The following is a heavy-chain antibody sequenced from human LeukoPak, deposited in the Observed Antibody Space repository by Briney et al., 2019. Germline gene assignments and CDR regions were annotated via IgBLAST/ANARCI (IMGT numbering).Heavy chain of an antibody. CDR1: GFTFSGSA. CDR2: ISSSSSYI. D-gene: IGHD3-3*01. V-gene: IGHV3-21*01. J-gene: IGHJ4*02. Sequence: GGSLRLSCAASGFTFSGSAIHWVRQAPGKGLEWVSSISSSSSYIYYADSVKGRFTISRDNAKNSLYLQMNSLRAEDTAVYYCARDKWYYDFWSGYYSDYWGQGTLVTVSS. CDR3: ARDKWYYDFWSGYYSDY.